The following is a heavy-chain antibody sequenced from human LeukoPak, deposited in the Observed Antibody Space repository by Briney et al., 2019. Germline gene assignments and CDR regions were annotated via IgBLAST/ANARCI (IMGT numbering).Heavy chain of an antibody. J-gene: IGHJ3*02. D-gene: IGHD6-13*01. CDR2: MNPNSGNT. Sequence: GASVKVSCKASGYTFTSYDINWVRQATGQGLEWMGWMNPNSGNTGYAQKFQGRVTITRNTSISTAYMELSSLRSEDTAVYYCARWRIAAAEGAFDIWGQGTMVTVSS. CDR3: ARWRIAAAEGAFDI. CDR1: GYTFTSYD. V-gene: IGHV1-8*03.